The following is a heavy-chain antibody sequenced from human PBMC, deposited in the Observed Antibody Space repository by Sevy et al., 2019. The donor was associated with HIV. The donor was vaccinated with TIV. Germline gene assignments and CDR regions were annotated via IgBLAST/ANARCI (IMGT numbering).Heavy chain of an antibody. D-gene: IGHD3-16*01. V-gene: IGHV3-23*01. CDR2: ISGSCDST. CDR1: AFSFNTYA. CDR3: AKPRGSFYFDY. J-gene: IGHJ4*02. Sequence: GESLKISCAASAFSFNTYAMSWVRRAPGKGLEWVSTISGSCDSTFYSDSVKGRFTISRDNSKNTLYLQMNSLRAEDTAVYYCAKPRGSFYFDYWGQGTLVTVSS.